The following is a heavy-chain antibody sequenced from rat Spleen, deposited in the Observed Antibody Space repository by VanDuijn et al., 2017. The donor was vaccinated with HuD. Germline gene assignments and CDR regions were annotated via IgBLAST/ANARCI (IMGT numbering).Heavy chain of an antibody. CDR3: ALIFIRTTDYFDY. J-gene: IGHJ2*01. CDR1: GFSLTSYN. D-gene: IGHD1-10*01. CDR2: IWGDGST. V-gene: IGHV2-45*01. Sequence: QVQLMESGPGLVQPSETLSLTCTVSGFSLTSYNVHWVRQPPGKGLEWMGVIWGDGSTDYNSALKSRLSISRDTSKSQVYLKMNSLQTEDTAMYFCALIFIRTTDYFDYWGQGVMVTVSS.